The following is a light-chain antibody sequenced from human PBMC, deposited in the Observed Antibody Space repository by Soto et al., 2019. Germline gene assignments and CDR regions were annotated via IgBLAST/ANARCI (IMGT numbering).Light chain of an antibody. J-gene: IGKJ4*01. CDR1: QGISSW. CDR2: TAS. CDR3: QQANSFPLT. Sequence: DIQMTQSPSSVSASVGDRVTITCRASQGISSWLVWYQQKPGKAPKFLIHTASRLQSGVPSRFSGSGSGTDFTLTISSLQPEDFATYYCQQANSFPLTFGGGTKVEIK. V-gene: IGKV1-12*01.